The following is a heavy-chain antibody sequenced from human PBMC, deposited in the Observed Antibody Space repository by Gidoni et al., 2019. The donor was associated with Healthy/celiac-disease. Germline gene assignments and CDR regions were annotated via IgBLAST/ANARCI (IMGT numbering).Heavy chain of an antibody. D-gene: IGHD5-12*01. Sequence: QVQLVESGGGVVQPGRSLRLPCAASGFTFRSYAMHWVRQAPGKGLEWVAVISYDGSNKYYADSVKGRFTISRDNSKNTLYLQMNSLRAEDTAVYYCARIVATKTDYWGQGTLVTVSS. CDR3: ARIVATKTDY. V-gene: IGHV3-30-3*01. CDR2: ISYDGSNK. J-gene: IGHJ4*02. CDR1: GFTFRSYA.